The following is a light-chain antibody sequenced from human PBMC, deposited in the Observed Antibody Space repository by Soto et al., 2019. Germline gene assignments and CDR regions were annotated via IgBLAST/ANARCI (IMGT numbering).Light chain of an antibody. J-gene: IGKJ1*01. V-gene: IGKV1-5*01. CDR1: QSIGRW. CDR2: DAS. Sequence: DIQMTQSPSTLSASIGDRVTITCRASQSIGRWLAWYQQKPGKAPKLLTYDASNLEDGVPSRFSGSGSGTEFTLTISSLQSEDFAVYYCQKFNKWPWTFGQGTKVDI. CDR3: QKFNKWPWT.